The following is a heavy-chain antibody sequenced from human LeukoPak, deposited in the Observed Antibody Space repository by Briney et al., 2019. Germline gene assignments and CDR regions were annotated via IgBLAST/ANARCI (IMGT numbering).Heavy chain of an antibody. V-gene: IGHV3-23*01. D-gene: IGHD4-23*01. CDR2: ISGSGGST. CDR3: AATPEFQYYYYYYMDV. Sequence: GGSLRLSCAASGFTFSSYAMSWVRQAPGKGLEWVSAISGSGGSTYYADSVKGRFTISRDNSKNTLYLQMNSLRAEDTAVYYCAATPEFQYYYYYYMDVWGRGTTVTVSS. CDR1: GFTFSSYA. J-gene: IGHJ6*03.